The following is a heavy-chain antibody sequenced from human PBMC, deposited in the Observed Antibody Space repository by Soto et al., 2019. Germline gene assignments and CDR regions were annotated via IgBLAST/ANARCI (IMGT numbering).Heavy chain of an antibody. CDR3: ATSYGSGYRAFDY. CDR1: GDTFNFYS. V-gene: IGHV1-69*02. Sequence: QVQLVQSGAEVKRPGSSVKVSCKASGDTFNFYSINWVRQAPGLGLEWLARVNPILSLSNYAQRFQGRVTMTADKSTSTAYMILNSLKSEDTAIYYCATSYGSGYRAFDYWGQGALVTVSS. J-gene: IGHJ4*02. D-gene: IGHD3-10*01. CDR2: VNPILSLS.